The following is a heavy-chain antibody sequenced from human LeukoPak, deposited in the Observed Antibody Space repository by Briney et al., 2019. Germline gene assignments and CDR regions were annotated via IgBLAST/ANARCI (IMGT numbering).Heavy chain of an antibody. V-gene: IGHV1-8*03. CDR1: GYTFTSYD. Sequence: ASVKVSCKASGYTFTSYDINWVRQATGQGLEWMGWMNPNSGNTGYAQKFQGRVTITRNTSISTAYMELSSLRSEGTAVYYCARGWSIAARRHWFDPWGQGTLVTVSS. CDR3: ARGWSIAARRHWFDP. J-gene: IGHJ5*02. D-gene: IGHD6-6*01. CDR2: MNPNSGNT.